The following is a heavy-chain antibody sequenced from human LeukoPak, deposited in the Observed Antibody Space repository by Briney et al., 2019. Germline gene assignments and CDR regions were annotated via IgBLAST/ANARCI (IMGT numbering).Heavy chain of an antibody. D-gene: IGHD3-22*01. V-gene: IGHV3-30-3*01. CDR2: ISYDGSNK. CDR1: GLTFSSYA. Sequence: GGSLRLSCAASGLTFSSYAMHWVRQAPGKGLEWVAVISYDGSNKYYADSVKGRFTISRDNSKNTLYLQMNSLRAEDTAVYYCARGFEVISPFDYWGQGTLVTVSS. J-gene: IGHJ4*02. CDR3: ARGFEVISPFDY.